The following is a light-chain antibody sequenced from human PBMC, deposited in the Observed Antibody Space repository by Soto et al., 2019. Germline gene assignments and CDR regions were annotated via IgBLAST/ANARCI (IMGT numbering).Light chain of an antibody. CDR2: DAS. CDR1: QTVSSN. CDR3: QHYNNWPPWT. Sequence: EIVMTQSPDALSVSPGERATLSCKASQTVSSNLAWYQQKPGQAPRLLIYDASTRATGIPARFSGSGSGTDFTLTISSLQSEDFAVYFCQHYNNWPPWTFGQGTKVETK. V-gene: IGKV3-15*01. J-gene: IGKJ1*01.